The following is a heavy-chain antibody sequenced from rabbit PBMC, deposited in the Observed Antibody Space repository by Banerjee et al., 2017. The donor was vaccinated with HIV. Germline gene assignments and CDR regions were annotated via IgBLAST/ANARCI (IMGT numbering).Heavy chain of an antibody. J-gene: IGHJ3*01. CDR3: ARDLGGVIGWNFGL. CDR1: GFSFNNIYW. V-gene: IGHV1S40*01. Sequence: QSLEESGGDLVKPGASLTLTCTASGFSFNNIYWICWVRQAPGKGLEWIACTYTGSSGSTWYASWAKGRFTISKTSSTTVTLQMTSLAAADTATYFCARDLGGVIGWNFGLWGQGTLVTV. CDR2: TYTGSSGST. D-gene: IGHD1-1*01.